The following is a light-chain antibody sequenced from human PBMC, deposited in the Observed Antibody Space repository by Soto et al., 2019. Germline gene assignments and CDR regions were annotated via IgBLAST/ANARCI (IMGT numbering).Light chain of an antibody. V-gene: IGKV3-20*01. CDR2: GAS. J-gene: IGKJ1*01. CDR1: QYITSSY. CDR3: QQFGRSTA. Sequence: EIVLTQSPGTLSLSLGERATLSCRASQYITSSYLAWYQQKPGQPPRLLIYGASTRATGIPDRFSGSGSGTDFTLTISILEPEEFEVYFCQQFGRSTAFGQGTKVEIK.